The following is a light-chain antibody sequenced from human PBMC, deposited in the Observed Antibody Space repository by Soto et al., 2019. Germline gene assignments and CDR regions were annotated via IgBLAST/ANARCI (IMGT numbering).Light chain of an antibody. CDR2: GAS. J-gene: IGKJ1*01. V-gene: IGKV3-20*01. CDR1: QSVSSSY. Sequence: EIVLTQSPGTLSLSPGERATLSCRASQSVSSSYLAWHQQKPGQAPRLLIYGASSRATGIPDRFSGSGSGTDFTLTISRLEPEDFAVYYCQQYGSSRRTFGQGTKVDIK. CDR3: QQYGSSRRT.